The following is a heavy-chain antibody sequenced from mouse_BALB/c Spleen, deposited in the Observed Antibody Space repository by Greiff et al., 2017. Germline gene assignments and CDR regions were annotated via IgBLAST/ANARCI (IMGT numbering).Heavy chain of an antibody. J-gene: IGHJ1*01. CDR3: ARDYDEDWCFDV. V-gene: IGHV1-54*01. D-gene: IGHD2-4*01. CDR2: INPGSGGT. CDR1: GYAFTNYL. Sequence: QVQLKQSGAELVRPGTSVKVSCKASGYAFTNYLIEWVKQRPGQGLEWIGVINPGSGGTNYNEKFKGKATLTADKSSSTAYMQLSSLTSDDSAVYFCARDYDEDWCFDVWGAGTTVTVSS.